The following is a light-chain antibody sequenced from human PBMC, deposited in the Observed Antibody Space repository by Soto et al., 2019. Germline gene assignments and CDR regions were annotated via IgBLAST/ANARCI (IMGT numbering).Light chain of an antibody. J-gene: IGKJ3*01. Sequence: DIQMTQSPSSLSASVGDRVTMTCQASRGARNYVNWYQHKTGQAPKLLIYDASSLELGVPSRFSGSGSGTNFTFIISSLQPEDFATYYCQQYDNLPFTFGPGTNVDFK. CDR2: DAS. V-gene: IGKV1-33*01. CDR3: QQYDNLPFT. CDR1: RGARNY.